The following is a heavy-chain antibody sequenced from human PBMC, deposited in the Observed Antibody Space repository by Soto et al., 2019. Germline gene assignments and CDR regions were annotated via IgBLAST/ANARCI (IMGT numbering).Heavy chain of an antibody. Sequence: EVQLLESGGGLVQPGGSLRLSCAASGFTFSSYPMNWVRQAPGKGLEWVSGISGTGGSTYYADSVKGRFTISRDNTDNPLYLQMNSLSAEDTAVYYCAEDYGSTGGSRYFDYWGQGTLVTVSS. CDR2: ISGTGGST. J-gene: IGHJ4*02. V-gene: IGHV3-23*01. CDR3: AEDYGSTGGSRYFDY. CDR1: GFTFSSYP. D-gene: IGHD3-16*01.